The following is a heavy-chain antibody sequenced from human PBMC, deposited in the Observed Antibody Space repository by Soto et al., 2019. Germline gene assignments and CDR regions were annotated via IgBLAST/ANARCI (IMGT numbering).Heavy chain of an antibody. J-gene: IGHJ4*02. D-gene: IGHD4-4*01. V-gene: IGHV4-31*03. CDR2: IYYSGST. Sequence: QVQLQESGPGLVKPSQTLSLTCTVSGGSISSGGYYWSWIRQHPGKGLEWIGYIYYSGSTYYNPSLKCRVTISVDTSKNQFSLKLSSVTAADTAVYYCARGRRAQYPPDYWGQGTLVTVSS. CDR3: ARGRRAQYPPDY. CDR1: GGSISSGGYY.